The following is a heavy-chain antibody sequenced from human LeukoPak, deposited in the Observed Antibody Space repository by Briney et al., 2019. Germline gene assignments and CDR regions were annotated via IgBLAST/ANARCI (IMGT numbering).Heavy chain of an antibody. CDR1: GYTFTGYY. CDR3: ARAQHGGITGNNSLDY. J-gene: IGHJ4*02. Sequence: GVSVKVSCKASGYTFTGYYMHWVRQAPGQGLEGMGWINPNSGGTNYAQKFQGRVTMTRDTSISTAYMELSRLRSDDTAVYYCARAQHGGITGNNSLDYWGQGTLVTVSS. V-gene: IGHV1-2*02. D-gene: IGHD1-20*01. CDR2: INPNSGGT.